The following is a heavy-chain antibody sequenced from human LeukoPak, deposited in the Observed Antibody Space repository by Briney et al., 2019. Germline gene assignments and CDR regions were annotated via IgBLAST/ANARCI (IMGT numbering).Heavy chain of an antibody. CDR1: GYTFTGYY. CDR3: ARDLTGLRVY. J-gene: IGHJ4*02. CDR2: INPNSGGT. D-gene: IGHD3-9*01. Sequence: ASVTVSCKASGYTFTGYYMYWVRQAPGQGLEWMGWINPNSGGTNYAQKFQGRVTMTRDTSISTAYMEVSRLRSDDTAVYYCARDLTGLRVYWGQGTLVTVSS. V-gene: IGHV1-2*02.